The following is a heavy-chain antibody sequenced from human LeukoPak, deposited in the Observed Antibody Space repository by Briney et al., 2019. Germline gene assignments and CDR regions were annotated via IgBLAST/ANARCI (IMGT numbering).Heavy chain of an antibody. CDR1: GFTFSSYG. D-gene: IGHD2-21*02. CDR3: AKGQGCGDGCYMFEH. CDR2: IWYDGSNK. Sequence: GGSLRLSCAASGFTFSSYGMHWVRQAPGKGLEWVAVIWYDGSNKYYADSVKGRFTISRDNSKNTLYLQMNSLRAEDTAVYYCAKGQGCGDGCYMFEHWGQGMLVTVSS. V-gene: IGHV3-33*06. J-gene: IGHJ4*02.